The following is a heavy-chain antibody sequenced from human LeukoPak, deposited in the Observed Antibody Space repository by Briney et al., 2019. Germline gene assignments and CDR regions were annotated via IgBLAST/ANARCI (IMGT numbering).Heavy chain of an antibody. CDR3: ARHAPYGSGSYYNRIDAFDI. CDR2: IYPGDSDT. D-gene: IGHD3-10*01. Sequence: GESLKISCKGSGYSFTSYWIGWVRQMPGKGLEWMGIIYPGDSDTRYSPSFQGQVTTSADKSISTAYLQWSSLKASDTAMYYRARHAPYGSGSYYNRIDAFDIWGQGTMVTVSS. V-gene: IGHV5-51*01. CDR1: GYSFTSYW. J-gene: IGHJ3*02.